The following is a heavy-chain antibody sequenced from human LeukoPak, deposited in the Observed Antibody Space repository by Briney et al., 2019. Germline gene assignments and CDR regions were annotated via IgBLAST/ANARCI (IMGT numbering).Heavy chain of an antibody. CDR3: ATSDDSSYRPWF. J-gene: IGHJ4*02. CDR1: GFTFTNYG. CDR2: IWYDGSLK. D-gene: IGHD3-22*01. V-gene: IGHV3-30*02. Sequence: GGSLRLSCAASGFTFTNYGMHWVRQAPGMGLEWVALIWYDGSLKYYSDSLKGRFTISRDNSKNTLYLQMNSLRVEDTAVYYCATSDDSSYRPWFWGQGTLVTVSS.